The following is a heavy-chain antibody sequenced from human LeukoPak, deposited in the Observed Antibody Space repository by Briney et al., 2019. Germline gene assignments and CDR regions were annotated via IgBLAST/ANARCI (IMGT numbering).Heavy chain of an antibody. J-gene: IGHJ5*02. D-gene: IGHD6-19*01. V-gene: IGHV4-59*08. Sequence: PSETLSLTCTVSGGSISSYYWSWIRQPPGKGLEWIGYIYYSGSTNYNPSLKSRVTISVDTSKNQFSLKLSSVTAADTAVYYCARGPLAVAEGNWFDPWGQGTLVTVSS. CDR3: ARGPLAVAEGNWFDP. CDR1: GGSISSYY. CDR2: IYYSGST.